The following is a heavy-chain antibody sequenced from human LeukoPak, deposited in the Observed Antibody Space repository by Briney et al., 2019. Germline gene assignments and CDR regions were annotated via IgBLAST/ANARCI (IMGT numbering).Heavy chain of an antibody. J-gene: IGHJ6*03. CDR1: GFTFSSYG. V-gene: IGHV3-23*01. CDR2: MSDSGDST. Sequence: GALRLSCAASGFTFSSYGMSWVRQAPGKGLEWVSAMSDSGDSTYYADSVKGRFTISRDNSKNTLFLQMNSLRAEDTAVYYCAKFRNYYYYYMDVWGKGTTVTISS. CDR3: AKFRNYYYYYMDV.